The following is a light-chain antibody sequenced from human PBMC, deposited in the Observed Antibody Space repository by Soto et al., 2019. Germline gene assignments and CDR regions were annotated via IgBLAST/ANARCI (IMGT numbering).Light chain of an antibody. V-gene: IGKV1-5*03. CDR1: QNIVNW. Sequence: DIQMTQSPSTLSASVGDRVTITCRARQNIVNWLAWYQQKPGKAPNLLIYKTSTLQRGVPSRFSGSGSGTEFTLTISSLQPDDFATYYCQQSDSHPMYTFGQGTKVDI. CDR3: QQSDSHPMYT. CDR2: KTS. J-gene: IGKJ2*01.